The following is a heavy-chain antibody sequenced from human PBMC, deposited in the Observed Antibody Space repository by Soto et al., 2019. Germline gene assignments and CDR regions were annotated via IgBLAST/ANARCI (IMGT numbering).Heavy chain of an antibody. CDR3: AKLSCTSSTCYFPGWFDP. CDR2: VYYSGSS. V-gene: IGHV4-31*03. J-gene: IGHJ5*02. CDR1: GDSISGGASF. Sequence: SETLSLTCTVSGDSISGGASFWSWIRQPPGKGLEWIADVYYSGSSYYNPSLKSRLTISVDTTKNQFSLQLKSMTAADTAVYYCAKLSCTSSTCYFPGWFDPWGQGTLVTVSS. D-gene: IGHD2-2*01.